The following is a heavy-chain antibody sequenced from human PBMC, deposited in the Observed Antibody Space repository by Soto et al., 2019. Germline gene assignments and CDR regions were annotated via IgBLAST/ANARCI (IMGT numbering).Heavy chain of an antibody. V-gene: IGHV2-5*02. J-gene: IGHJ6*03. Sequence: QITLKESGPTLVKPTQTLTLTCTFSGFSLSTSGVGVGWIRQPPGKALEWLALIYWDDDKRYSPSLKSRLTITKDTSKNQVVLTMTNMDPVDTATYYCAHESVRMVTRSYYYYYYMDVWGKGTTVTVSS. CDR3: AHESVRMVTRSYYYYYYMDV. D-gene: IGHD5-18*01. CDR2: IYWDDDK. CDR1: GFSLSTSGVG.